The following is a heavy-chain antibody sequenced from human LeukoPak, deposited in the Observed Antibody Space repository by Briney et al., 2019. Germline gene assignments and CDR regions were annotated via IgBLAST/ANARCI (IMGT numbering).Heavy chain of an antibody. J-gene: IGHJ4*02. Sequence: ASVKVSCKASGYTFTGYYMHWVRQAPGQGLEWMGWINPNRGGTKYAQKFQGRVTMTRDTSISTAYMELSRLRSDDTAVYYCARQPSADGQYYFDYWGQGTLVTVSS. CDR2: INPNRGGT. CDR1: GYTFTGYY. CDR3: ARQPSADGQYYFDY. D-gene: IGHD2-2*01. V-gene: IGHV1-2*02.